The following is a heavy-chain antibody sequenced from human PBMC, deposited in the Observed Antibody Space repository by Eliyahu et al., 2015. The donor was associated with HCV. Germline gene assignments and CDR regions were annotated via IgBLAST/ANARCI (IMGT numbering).Heavy chain of an antibody. CDR3: AKDTGDGGTCYES. V-gene: IGHV4-61*08. Sequence: QVHLVESGPXVVRSXEDLSLXCTVXGGSSXSGANYWSWVRHLPGKGLEWLGYIYSTGSTNYNPSLKSRVTIWRDSSRNQFFLKLQSATTADTAVYYCAKDTGDGGTCYESWGQGAHVTVSS. D-gene: IGHD2-8*02. CDR1: GGSSXSGANY. J-gene: IGHJ5*02. CDR2: IYSTGST.